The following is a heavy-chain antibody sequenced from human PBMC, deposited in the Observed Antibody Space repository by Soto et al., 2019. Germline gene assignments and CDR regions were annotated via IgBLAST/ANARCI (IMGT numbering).Heavy chain of an antibody. D-gene: IGHD6-13*01. CDR3: ARQSIAAAGTFLYYGMDV. V-gene: IGHV5-51*01. CDR1: GYSFTSYW. CDR2: IYPGDSDT. J-gene: IGHJ6*02. Sequence: PGESLKISCKGSGYSFTSYWTGWVRQMPGKGLEWMGIIYPGDSDTRYSPSFQGQVTISADKSISTAYLQWSSLKASDTAMYYCARQSIAAAGTFLYYGMDVWGQGTTVTVSS.